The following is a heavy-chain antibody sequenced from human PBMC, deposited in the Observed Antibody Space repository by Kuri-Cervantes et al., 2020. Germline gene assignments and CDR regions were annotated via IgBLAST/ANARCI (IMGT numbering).Heavy chain of an antibody. D-gene: IGHD4-17*01. V-gene: IGHV4-34*01. CDR1: GGSFNGYL. CDR2: IDHSGGT. J-gene: IGHJ3*02. Sequence: GSLRLSCDVYGGSFNGYLWSWIRQTPGKGLEWIGEIDHSGGTNYNPSLTGRVTISVDTSKSQFSLKLSSVTAADTAVYYCARSSDYGDYDAFDIWGQGTMVTVSS. CDR3: ARSSDYGDYDAFDI.